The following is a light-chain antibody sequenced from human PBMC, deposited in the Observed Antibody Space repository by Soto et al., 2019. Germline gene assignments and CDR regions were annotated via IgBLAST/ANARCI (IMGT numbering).Light chain of an antibody. CDR1: SSNIGRGYD. CDR2: GDS. Sequence: SVLTQPPSVSGAPGQRVTISCTWSSSNIGRGYDVHWYQQFPGSAPRLLLSGDSNRPSGVPDRFSGSRSGTSASLAITGLQAEDEADYYCQTFDSSLTISWVFGGGTKLTVL. CDR3: QTFDSSLTISWV. J-gene: IGLJ3*02. V-gene: IGLV1-40*01.